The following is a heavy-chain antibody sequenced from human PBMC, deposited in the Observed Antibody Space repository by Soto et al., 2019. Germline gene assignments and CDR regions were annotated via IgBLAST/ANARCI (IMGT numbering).Heavy chain of an antibody. CDR3: AKERGRGNYYYGMDV. D-gene: IGHD5-12*01. CDR2: ISYDGSNK. J-gene: IGHJ6*02. V-gene: IGHV3-30*18. CDR1: GFTFSSYG. Sequence: GGSLRLSCAASGFTFSSYGMHWVRQAPGKGLEWVAVISYDGSNKYYADSVKGRFTISRDNSKNTLYLQMNSLRAEDTAVYYCAKERGRGNYYYGMDVWGQGTTVTVSS.